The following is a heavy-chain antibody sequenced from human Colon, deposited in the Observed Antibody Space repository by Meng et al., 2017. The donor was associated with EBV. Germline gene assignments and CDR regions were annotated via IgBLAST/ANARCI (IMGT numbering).Heavy chain of an antibody. Sequence: QGQLPAAGPGLVEPSQTRSRTCTVPGGSISNGRYYWSWIRQPPGKGLEWIGYIYYSGSTYLNPSLKSRSFMSVDTSKNQFSLSLNSVTAADTAVYYCAREENTSGWYYHWGQGTLVTVSS. CDR3: AREENTSGWYYH. J-gene: IGHJ4*02. D-gene: IGHD6-13*01. CDR1: GGSISNGRYY. CDR2: IYYSGST. V-gene: IGHV4-30-4*01.